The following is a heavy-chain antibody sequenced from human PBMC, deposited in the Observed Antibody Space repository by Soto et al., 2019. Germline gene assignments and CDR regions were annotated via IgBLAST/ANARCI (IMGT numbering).Heavy chain of an antibody. D-gene: IGHD6-13*01. CDR1: GGSIISASYS. Sequence: QVQLQESGPRLVKPSQTLSLSCAVSGGSIISASYSWNWIRQSPGRGLEWIGHIYSSGSTYYNPSLKSRVSISVDTSNNQFSLKLTSVTAADTAVYFCARDLFISSSDLLAAAGPGGMDVWGQGTTVTVSS. CDR3: ARDLFISSSDLLAAAGPGGMDV. CDR2: IYSSGST. V-gene: IGHV4-31*11. J-gene: IGHJ6*02.